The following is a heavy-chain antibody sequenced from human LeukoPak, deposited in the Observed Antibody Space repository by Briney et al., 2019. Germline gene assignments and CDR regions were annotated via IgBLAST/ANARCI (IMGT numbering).Heavy chain of an antibody. CDR3: ASWEGGDIVVVPAATTHPYFDY. J-gene: IGHJ4*02. V-gene: IGHV1-2*02. Sequence: ASVKVSCKASGYTFTGYYMHWVRQAPGQGLEWMGWINPNSGGTNYAQKFQGRVTMTRDTSISTAYMELSRLRSDDTAVYYCASWEGGDIVVVPAATTHPYFDYWGQGTLVTVSS. D-gene: IGHD2-2*01. CDR1: GYTFTGYY. CDR2: INPNSGGT.